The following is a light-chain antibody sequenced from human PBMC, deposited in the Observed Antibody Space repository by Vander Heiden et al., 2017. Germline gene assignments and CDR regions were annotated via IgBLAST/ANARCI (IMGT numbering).Light chain of an antibody. CDR1: SGQSTFA. CDR3: QTWGSGIQV. J-gene: IGLJ1*01. Sequence: LLPPQPPSASASLGASVKVTCTLSSGQSTFAIAWHQQQPNKSPRYLMKLNRDGSHTRGDGIPDRFSGSSSGTERYLTISSLQSEDEADYYCQTWGSGIQVFGTGTKVTVL. V-gene: IGLV4-69*02. CDR2: LNRDGSH.